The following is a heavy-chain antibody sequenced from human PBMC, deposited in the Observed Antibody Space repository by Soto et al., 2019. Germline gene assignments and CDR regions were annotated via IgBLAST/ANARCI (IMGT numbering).Heavy chain of an antibody. CDR3: ATSRASIAVAGETEYYFDY. V-gene: IGHV1-2*04. Sequence: QVQLVQSGAEVRKPGASVTISCKASGYTFTGYYVHWVRQAPGQGLEWMGWINPNSGGTNYAQNFQGWVAMARDASISTVYMELSRLRSDDRAVYYCATSRASIAVAGETEYYFDYWGQGTLVTVSS. J-gene: IGHJ4*02. CDR2: INPNSGGT. CDR1: GYTFTGYY. D-gene: IGHD6-19*01.